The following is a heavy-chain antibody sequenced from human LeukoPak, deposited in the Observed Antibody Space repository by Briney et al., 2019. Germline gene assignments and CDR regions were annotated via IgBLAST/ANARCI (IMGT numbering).Heavy chain of an antibody. CDR1: GFTFSNAW. D-gene: IGHD3-22*01. J-gene: IGHJ4*02. Sequence: GGSLRLSCAASGFTFSNAWMSWVRQAPGKGLEWVGRIKSKTDGGTTDYAAPVKGRFTISRDGSKNTLYLQMNSLKTEDTAVYYCTRVVVGYYFDYWGQGTLVTVSS. CDR2: IKSKTDGGTT. CDR3: TRVVVGYYFDY. V-gene: IGHV3-15*01.